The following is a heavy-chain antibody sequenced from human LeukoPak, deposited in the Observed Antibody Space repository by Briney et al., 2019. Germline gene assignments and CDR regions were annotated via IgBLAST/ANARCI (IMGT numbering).Heavy chain of an antibody. Sequence: SGGSLRLSCAASGFTFNSFPMHWVRQAPGKGLEWVGLISFDGSDKSYADSVEGRFTISRDNSKNTLYLQMNSLSAEDTAVYYCARVLGFGSPPAYWGQGTLVTVSS. CDR2: ISFDGSDK. CDR3: ARVLGFGSPPAY. D-gene: IGHD3-10*01. CDR1: GFTFNSFP. V-gene: IGHV3-30*04. J-gene: IGHJ4*02.